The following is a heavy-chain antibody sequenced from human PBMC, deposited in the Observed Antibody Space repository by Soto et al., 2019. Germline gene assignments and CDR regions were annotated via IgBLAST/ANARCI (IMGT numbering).Heavy chain of an antibody. V-gene: IGHV4-31*03. CDR2: IYHSGST. CDR1: GGSISSGGYY. CDR3: AREAAGIRNWFDP. Sequence: QVQLQESGPGLVKPSQTLSLTCTVSGGSISSGGYYWSWIRQHPGKGLEWIGYIYHSGSTYYNPSLKSRVTISVDTSKTQFSLKLSSVTVADTAVYYCAREAAGIRNWFDPWGQGTLVTVSS. J-gene: IGHJ5*02. D-gene: IGHD6-25*01.